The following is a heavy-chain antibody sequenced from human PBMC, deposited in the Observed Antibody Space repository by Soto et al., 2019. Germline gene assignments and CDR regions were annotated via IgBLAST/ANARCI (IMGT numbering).Heavy chain of an antibody. CDR3: VHHGGVPYYHDF. J-gene: IGHJ4*02. CDR1: GGSLSSSSW. D-gene: IGHD2-8*01. Sequence: LSLTCAVSGGSLSSSSWWSWVRQPPGKTLEWLGEIFYSGSTKYNPSLNSRVSISADQSKNDFSLRLSSVTAADTAVYYCVHHGGVPYYHDFWGQGMLVTVYS. V-gene: IGHV4-4*02. CDR2: IFYSGST.